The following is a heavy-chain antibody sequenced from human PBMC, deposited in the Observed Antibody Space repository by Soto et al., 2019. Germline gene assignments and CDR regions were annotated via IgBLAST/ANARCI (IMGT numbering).Heavy chain of an antibody. J-gene: IGHJ4*02. CDR3: ARPGYYDFWSGYFPRYYFDY. V-gene: IGHV3-11*01. CDR2: ISSSGSTI. Sequence: QVQREESGGGLVKPGGSLRLSCAASGFTISDYCMSWIRQAPGKGLEWVSYISSSGSTIYYADSVKGRFTISRDNAKNSLYLQMNSLRAEDTAVYYCARPGYYDFWSGYFPRYYFDYWGQGTLVTVS. D-gene: IGHD3-3*01. CDR1: GFTISDYC.